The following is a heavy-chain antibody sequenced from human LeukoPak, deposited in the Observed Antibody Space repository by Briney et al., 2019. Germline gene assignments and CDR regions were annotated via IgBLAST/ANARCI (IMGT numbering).Heavy chain of an antibody. V-gene: IGHV3-30*02. CDR3: AKFYGDYVGYYYYYMDV. CDR2: IRYDGSNK. Sequence: GGSLRLSCAASGFTFSSYGMHWVRQAPGKGLEGVAFIRYDGSNKYYADAVKGRFTISRDNSKHTLYLQMNSLTAEDTAVYYCAKFYGDYVGYYYYYMDVWGKGTTVTVSS. CDR1: GFTFSSYG. J-gene: IGHJ6*03. D-gene: IGHD4-17*01.